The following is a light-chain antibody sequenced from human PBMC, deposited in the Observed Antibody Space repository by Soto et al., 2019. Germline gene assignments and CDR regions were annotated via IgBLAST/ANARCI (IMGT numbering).Light chain of an antibody. J-gene: IGKJ1*01. CDR1: QSVSSY. V-gene: IGKV3-11*01. Sequence: EIVLAQSPATLSLSPGERATLSCRASQSVSSYLAWYQQKPGQAPRLLIYDAPNRATGIPARFSGSGSGTAFTLTISKLEPEDFAVYYCQQRSNWPPWTVGQGTKVEIK. CDR3: QQRSNWPPWT. CDR2: DAP.